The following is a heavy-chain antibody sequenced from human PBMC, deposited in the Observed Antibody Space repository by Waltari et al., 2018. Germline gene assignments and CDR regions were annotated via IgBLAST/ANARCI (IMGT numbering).Heavy chain of an antibody. D-gene: IGHD3-3*01. CDR1: GYTFTSYA. V-gene: IGHV1-3*01. CDR2: INAGNGNT. J-gene: IGHJ4*02. CDR3: ARSGYDFWSGYTSFDY. Sequence: QVQLVQSGAEVKKPGASVKVSCKASGYTFTSYAMHWVRQAPGQRLEWMGWINAGNGNTKYSQKFQGRVTITRDTSASTAYMGLSSLRSEDTAVYYCARSGYDFWSGYTSFDYWGQGTLVTVSS.